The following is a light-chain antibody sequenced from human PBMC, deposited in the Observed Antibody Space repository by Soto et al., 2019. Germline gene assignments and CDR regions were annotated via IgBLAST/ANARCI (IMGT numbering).Light chain of an antibody. CDR2: AAS. CDR1: RDISSS. V-gene: IGKV1-27*01. CDR3: QKYNSAPNT. J-gene: IGKJ2*01. Sequence: DVQMTQSPSSLSASVGDRVTITCRASRDISSSLAWYQQKPGKVPKLLIYAASTLHAGVQSRFSGSGSGTFLTLTINSRQPEDVATYYCQKYNSAPNTFGRGTRLEIK.